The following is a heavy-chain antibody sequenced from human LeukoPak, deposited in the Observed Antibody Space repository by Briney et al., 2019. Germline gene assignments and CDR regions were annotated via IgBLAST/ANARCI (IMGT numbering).Heavy chain of an antibody. CDR1: GFTFSSYA. D-gene: IGHD6-19*01. CDR2: IHSDGST. J-gene: IGHJ4*02. CDR3: ARGGSGWEGFDY. Sequence: GGSLRLSCAASGFTFSSYAMSWVRQAPGKGLEWVSVIHSDGSTNYADSVKGRFTISRDNSKNTLFLQLNTLRVEDMAVYYCARGGSGWEGFDYWGQGTLVTVSS. V-gene: IGHV3-66*01.